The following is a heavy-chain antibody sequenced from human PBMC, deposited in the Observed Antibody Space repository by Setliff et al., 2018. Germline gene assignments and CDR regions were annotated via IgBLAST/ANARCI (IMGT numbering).Heavy chain of an antibody. Sequence: LSLTCTVSGGSISSGGYYWSWIRQHPGKGPEWIGYIYYSGSTYYNPSLKSRVTISVDTSKNQFSLKLSSVTAADTAVYYCARQVSHYDFRSGYYGNYYYYMDVWGKGTTVTVSS. V-gene: IGHV4-31*03. CDR3: ARQVSHYDFRSGYYGNYYYYMDV. D-gene: IGHD3-3*01. CDR2: IYYSGST. J-gene: IGHJ6*03. CDR1: GGSISSGGYY.